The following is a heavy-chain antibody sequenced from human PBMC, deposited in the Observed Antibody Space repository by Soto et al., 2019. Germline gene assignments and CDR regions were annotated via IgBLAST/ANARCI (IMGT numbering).Heavy chain of an antibody. CDR2: INHSGST. V-gene: IGHV4-34*01. J-gene: IGHJ6*02. CDR3: ARAPYGSGSYYKTKFYGMDV. Sequence: PSETLSLTCAVYGGSFSCYYWSWIRQPPGKGLEWIGEINHSGSTNYNPSLKSRVTISVDTSKNQFSLKLSSVTAADTAVYYCARAPYGSGSYYKTKFYGMDVWGQGTTVTVSS. D-gene: IGHD3-10*01. CDR1: GGSFSCYY.